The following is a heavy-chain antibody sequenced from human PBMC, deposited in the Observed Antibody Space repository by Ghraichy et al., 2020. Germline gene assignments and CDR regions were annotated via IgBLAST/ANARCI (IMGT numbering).Heavy chain of an antibody. V-gene: IGHV3-53*01. D-gene: IGHD2-2*02. Sequence: LSLTCAASGFTVNSNYMSWVRQAPGKGLEWVSLIYSDGRTYYADSVKGRFTISRDNSKNTLYLQMNSLRAEDTAVYYFAKAAQYQLLYPYLRVGMDVWGQGTTVTVSS. CDR3: AKAAQYQLLYPYLRVGMDV. J-gene: IGHJ6*02. CDR1: GFTVNSNY. CDR2: IYSDGRT.